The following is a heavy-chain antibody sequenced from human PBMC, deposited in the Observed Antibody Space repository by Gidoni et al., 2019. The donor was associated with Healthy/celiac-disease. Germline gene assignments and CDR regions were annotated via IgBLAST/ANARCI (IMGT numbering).Heavy chain of an antibody. CDR1: GYSFTSYW. CDR2: LDPSDSYT. Sequence: EVQLVQAGAAATNPGESLRISCKGSGYSFTSYWISWVRQMPGTGLEWRGRLDPSDSYTNYSPSFQGHVTIPADKSISTAYLQWSSLMASDTAMYYCARSGIAAAGIGHWGQGTLVTVSS. J-gene: IGHJ4*02. CDR3: ARSGIAAAGIGH. D-gene: IGHD6-13*01. V-gene: IGHV5-10-1*03.